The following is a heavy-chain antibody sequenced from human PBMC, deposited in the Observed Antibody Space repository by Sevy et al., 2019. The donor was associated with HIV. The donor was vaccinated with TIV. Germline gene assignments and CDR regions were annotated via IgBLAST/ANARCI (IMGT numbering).Heavy chain of an antibody. CDR3: ARVGVSYCTDDCYHRFDY. J-gene: IGHJ4*02. Sequence: GGSLRLSCAASGFTFSSYALLWVRQAPGKGLERVSLISYDGSKKYYSDSVKGRLAISTDESKTTLFLQMNSLRSEYTAIYYCARVGVSYCTDDCYHRFDYWGRGTLVTVSS. CDR2: ISYDGSKK. V-gene: IGHV3-30*09. CDR1: GFTFSSYA. D-gene: IGHD2-21*02.